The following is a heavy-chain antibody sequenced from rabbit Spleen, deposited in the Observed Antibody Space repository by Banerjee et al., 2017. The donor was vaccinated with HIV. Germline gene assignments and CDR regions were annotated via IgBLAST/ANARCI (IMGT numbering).Heavy chain of an antibody. Sequence: QEQLEESGGDLVKPEGSLTLTCTASGFSFSSYDMCWVRQAPGKGLEWIACIDIGSSSFTYFATWAKGRFTISKTSSTTVTLQMTRLTAADTATYFCARDTSTSFSSYGMDLWGPGTLVTVS. CDR2: IDIGSSSFT. V-gene: IGHV1S45*01. CDR3: ARDTSTSFSSYGMDL. CDR1: GFSFSSYD. D-gene: IGHD1-1*01. J-gene: IGHJ6*01.